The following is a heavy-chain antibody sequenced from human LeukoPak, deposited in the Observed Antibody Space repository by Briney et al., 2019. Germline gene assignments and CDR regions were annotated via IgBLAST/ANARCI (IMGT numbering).Heavy chain of an antibody. Sequence: PGGSLRLSCAASGFTFSSYAMSWVRQAPGKGLEWVSAISGSGGSTYYADSVKGRFTISRDNSKNTLYLQMSSLRAEDTAVYYCAKEASLRASEDIVVVPAAIRPVDYWGQGTLVTVSS. J-gene: IGHJ4*02. D-gene: IGHD2-2*02. CDR3: AKEASLRASEDIVVVPAAIRPVDY. CDR1: GFTFSSYA. CDR2: ISGSGGST. V-gene: IGHV3-23*01.